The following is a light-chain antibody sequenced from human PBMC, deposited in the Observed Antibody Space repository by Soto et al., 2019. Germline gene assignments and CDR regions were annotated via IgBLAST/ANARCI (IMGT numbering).Light chain of an antibody. J-gene: IGLJ2*01. CDR3: QSHDSSLSGPVV. CDR1: SSNIGAGYD. CDR2: ANS. V-gene: IGLV1-40*01. Sequence: QSVLTQPPSVSGAPGQRVTISCTGSSSNIGAGYDVHWYQQLPGTAPKLLMYANSNRPSGVPDRFSASKSGTSASLAITGLQAEDEADYYCQSHDSSLSGPVVFGGGTKLTVL.